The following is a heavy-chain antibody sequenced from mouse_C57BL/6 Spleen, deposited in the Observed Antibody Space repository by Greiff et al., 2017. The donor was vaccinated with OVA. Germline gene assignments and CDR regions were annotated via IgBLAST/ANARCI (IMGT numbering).Heavy chain of an antibody. V-gene: IGHV1-80*01. CDR1: GYAFSSYW. CDR2: IYPGDGDT. Sequence: VQLQESGAELVKPGASVKISCKASGYAFSSYWMNWVKQRPGKGLEWIGQIYPGDGDTNYNGKFKGKATLTADKYSSTAYMQLSSLTSEDSAVYFCARLYYGNYFDYWGQGTTLTVSS. CDR3: ARLYYGNYFDY. D-gene: IGHD2-1*01. J-gene: IGHJ2*01.